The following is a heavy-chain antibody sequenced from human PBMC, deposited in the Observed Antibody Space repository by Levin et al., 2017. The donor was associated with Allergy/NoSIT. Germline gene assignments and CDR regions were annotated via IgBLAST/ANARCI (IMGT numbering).Heavy chain of an antibody. CDR2: IYYSGST. Sequence: SETLSLTCTVSGGSISSYYWSWIRQPPGKGLEWIGYIYYSGSTNYNPSLKSRVTISVDTSKNQFSLKLSSVTAADTAVYYCAREIKWGATYYFDYWGQGTLVTVSS. J-gene: IGHJ4*02. D-gene: IGHD1-26*01. V-gene: IGHV4-59*01. CDR3: AREIKWGATYYFDY. CDR1: GGSISSYY.